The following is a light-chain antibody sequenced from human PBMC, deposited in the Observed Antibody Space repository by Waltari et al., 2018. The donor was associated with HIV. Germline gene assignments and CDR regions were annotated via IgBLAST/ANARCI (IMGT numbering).Light chain of an antibody. Sequence: IVMTQSPDSLAVSLGERDTINSKSSQTILYNSNNKNYLPWYQQKPGKPPKLLIYWASTRESGVPDRFSGSGSGTDFTLTISSLQAEDVAVYYCQQYYNTPLYTFGQGTKLEIK. CDR3: QQYYNTPLYT. J-gene: IGKJ2*01. CDR2: WAS. V-gene: IGKV4-1*01. CDR1: QTILYNSNNKNY.